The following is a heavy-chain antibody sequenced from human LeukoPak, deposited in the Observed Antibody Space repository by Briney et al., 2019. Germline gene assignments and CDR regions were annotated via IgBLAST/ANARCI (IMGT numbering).Heavy chain of an antibody. CDR3: ASQWSQAGGFDC. D-gene: IGHD2-15*01. V-gene: IGHV4-59*01. CDR1: GGSISSYY. J-gene: IGHJ4*02. CDR2: IYYSGST. Sequence: SETLSLTCSVSGGSISSYYWSWIRQPPGKGLEWIGYIYYSGSTNYNPSLKSRVTISVDTSKNQFSLKLSSVTAADTAVYYCASQWSQAGGFDCWGQGTLVTVSS.